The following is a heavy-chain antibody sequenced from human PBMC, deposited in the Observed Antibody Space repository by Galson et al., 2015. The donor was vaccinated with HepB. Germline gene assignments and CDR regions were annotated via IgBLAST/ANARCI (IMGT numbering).Heavy chain of an antibody. CDR2: ISSSNGYI. J-gene: IGHJ4*02. Sequence: SLRLSCAASGFTFRDYTMNWVRQAPGKGLEWVSSISSSNGYIYYADSMKGRFTISRDNAKNSLYLQMNSLRADDTAVYYCARATVIPAAMPPYFDYWGPGTLVTVSS. V-gene: IGHV3-21*01. D-gene: IGHD2-2*01. CDR1: GFTFRDYT. CDR3: ARATVIPAAMPPYFDY.